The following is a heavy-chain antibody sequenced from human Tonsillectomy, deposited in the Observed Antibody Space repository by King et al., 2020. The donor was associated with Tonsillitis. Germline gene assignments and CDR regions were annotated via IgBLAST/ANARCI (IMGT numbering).Heavy chain of an antibody. Sequence: VQLVESGGGLVQPGGSLRLSCAASGFTLSNYWMHWVRQAAGGGLVGVSRFSPDGRSTAYADSVKGRFSISRDNTENTLYLQRSSLRVEDTALYHCARGTSTWHGIDYWGQGTLVTVSS. CDR2: FSPDGRST. CDR1: GFTLSNYW. CDR3: ARGTSTWHGIDY. D-gene: IGHD6-13*01. V-gene: IGHV3-74*01. J-gene: IGHJ4*02.